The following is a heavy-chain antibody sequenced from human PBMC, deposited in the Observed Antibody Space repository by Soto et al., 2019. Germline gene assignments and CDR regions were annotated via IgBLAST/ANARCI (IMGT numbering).Heavy chain of an antibody. D-gene: IGHD4-17*01. V-gene: IGHV4-59*01. CDR1: GGSISSYY. CDR2: IYYSGST. Sequence: SETLSLTCTVSGGSISSYYWSWIRQPPGKGLEWIGYIYYSGSTNYNPSLKSRVTISVDTSKNQFSLKLSSVTAADTAVYYCARETVTTFSSLFDYWGQGTLVTVSS. J-gene: IGHJ4*02. CDR3: ARETVTTFSSLFDY.